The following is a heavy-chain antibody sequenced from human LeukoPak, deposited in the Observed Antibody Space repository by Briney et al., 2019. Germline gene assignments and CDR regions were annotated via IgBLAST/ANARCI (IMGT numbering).Heavy chain of an antibody. CDR2: IDPSDSYT. V-gene: IGHV5-10-1*01. D-gene: IGHD3-9*01. J-gene: IGHJ5*02. CDR1: GYSFTSYW. CDR3: ARQKGSILTGYSNNWFDP. Sequence: GESLKISCKGSGYSFTSYWISWVRQMPGKGLEWMGRIDPSDSYTNYSPSFQGHVTISADKSISTAYLQWRSLKASDTAMYYCARQKGSILTGYSNNWFDPWGQGTLVTVSS.